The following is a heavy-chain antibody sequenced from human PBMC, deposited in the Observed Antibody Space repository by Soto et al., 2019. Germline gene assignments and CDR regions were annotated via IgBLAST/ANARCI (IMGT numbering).Heavy chain of an antibody. CDR3: VRDDFGLGIDY. CDR1: GGSISSGGYY. J-gene: IGHJ4*01. CDR2: IYYSGST. D-gene: IGHD1-26*01. V-gene: IGHV4-31*03. Sequence: TLSLTCTVSGGSISSGGYYWSWIRQHPGKGLEWIGYIYYSGSTYYNPSLKSRVTISVDTSKNQFSLKLSSVTAADTAVYYCVRDDFGLGIDYWGLGTLVTVSS.